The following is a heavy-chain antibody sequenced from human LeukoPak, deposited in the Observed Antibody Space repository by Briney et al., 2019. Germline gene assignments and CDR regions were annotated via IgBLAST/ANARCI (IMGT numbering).Heavy chain of an antibody. CDR2: IYYSGST. Sequence: PSETLSLTCTVSGGSISSYYWSWIRQPPGKGLEWIGYIYYSGSTNYNPSLKSRVTISVDTSENQFSLKLSSVTAADTAVYYCARDQGDSSGYYWVDYWGQGTLVTVSS. CDR1: GGSISSYY. CDR3: ARDQGDSSGYYWVDY. J-gene: IGHJ4*02. D-gene: IGHD3-22*01. V-gene: IGHV4-59*12.